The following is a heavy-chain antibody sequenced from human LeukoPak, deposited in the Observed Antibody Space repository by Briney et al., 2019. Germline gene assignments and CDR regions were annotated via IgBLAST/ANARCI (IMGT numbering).Heavy chain of an antibody. V-gene: IGHV1-18*01. D-gene: IGHD1-1*01. J-gene: IGHJ4*02. CDR1: GYTFTSYG. CDR2: ISVYNGNT. CDR3: ARDSWNDVRAPDY. Sequence: GASVKVSCKASGYTFTSYGISWVRQAPGQGLEWMGWISVYNGNTNYARKLQGRVTMTTDTATSTAYMEVRSLRSDDTAVYYCARDSWNDVRAPDYWGQGTLVTVSS.